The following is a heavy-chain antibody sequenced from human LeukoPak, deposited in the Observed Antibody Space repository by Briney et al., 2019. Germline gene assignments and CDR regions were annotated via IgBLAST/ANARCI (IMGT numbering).Heavy chain of an antibody. CDR2: IIPIFGTA. J-gene: IGHJ4*02. D-gene: IGHD3-9*01. CDR3: ARGKDYDILPFDY. V-gene: IGHV1-69*06. CDR1: GGTFSSYA. Sequence: SVKVSCKASGGTFSSYAISWVRQAPGQGLEWMGGIIPIFGTANYAQKFQGRVTITADKSTSTAYMELSSLRSEDAAVYYCARGKDYDILPFDYWGQGTLVTVSS.